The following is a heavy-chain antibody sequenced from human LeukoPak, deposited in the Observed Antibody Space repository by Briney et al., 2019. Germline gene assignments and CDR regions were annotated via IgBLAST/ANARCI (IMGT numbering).Heavy chain of an antibody. CDR2: ISGSDAGT. CDR3: ARDVAIWSYSYYYYYMDV. J-gene: IGHJ6*03. D-gene: IGHD1-26*01. CDR1: GFTFNNYA. V-gene: IGHV3-23*01. Sequence: GGSLRLSCAASGFTFNNYAMSWVRQAPGKGLEWVSAISGSDAGTYYADSVKGRFTISRDNSKNTLYLQMNSLRAEDTAVYYCARDVAIWSYSYYYYYMDVWGKGTTVTVSS.